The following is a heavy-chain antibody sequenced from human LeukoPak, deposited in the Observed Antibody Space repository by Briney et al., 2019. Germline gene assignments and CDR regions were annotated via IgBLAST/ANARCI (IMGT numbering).Heavy chain of an antibody. CDR2: IYYSGST. V-gene: IGHV4-59*11. CDR3: ARETTVVTPGRSDVFDI. CDR1: GGSISSHY. D-gene: IGHD4-23*01. J-gene: IGHJ3*02. Sequence: SETLSLTCTVSGGSISSHYWNWIRQPPGKGVKWIGYIYYSGSTNYNPSLKSRVTISVDTSKNQFSLKLSSVTAADSAVYCCARETTVVTPGRSDVFDIWGQGTMVTVSS.